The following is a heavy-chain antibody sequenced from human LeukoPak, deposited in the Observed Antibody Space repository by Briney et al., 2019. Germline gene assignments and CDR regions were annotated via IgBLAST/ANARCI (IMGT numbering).Heavy chain of an antibody. CDR2: LHSGGHT. CDR3: VRGLSGVSSWYFDL. D-gene: IGHD7-27*01. CDR1: GFTFVGYW. V-gene: IGHV3-53*01. J-gene: IGHJ2*01. Sequence: GGSLRLSCTASGFTFVGYWMSWVRQAPGKGLVWVSALHSGGHTFYADSVRGRFTISRDISKNTLYLQMNNLGAEDTALYYCVRGLSGVSSWYFDLWGRGTLISVSS.